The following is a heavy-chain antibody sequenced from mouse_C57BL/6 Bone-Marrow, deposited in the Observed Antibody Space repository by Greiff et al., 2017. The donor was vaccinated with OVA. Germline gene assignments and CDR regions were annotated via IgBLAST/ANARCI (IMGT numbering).Heavy chain of an antibody. CDR2: IDPETGGT. V-gene: IGHV1-15*01. CDR1: GYTFTDYE. J-gene: IGHJ3*01. Sequence: VQLQESGAELVRPGASVTLSCKASGYTFTDYEMHWVKQTPVHGLEWIGAIDPETGGTAYNQKFKGKAILTADKSSSTAYMELRSLTSEDSAVYYCTRELPFAYWGQGTLVTVSA. D-gene: IGHD1-1*01. CDR3: TRELPFAY.